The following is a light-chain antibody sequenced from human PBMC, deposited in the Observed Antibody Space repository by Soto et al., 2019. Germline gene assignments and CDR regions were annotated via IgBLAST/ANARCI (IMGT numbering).Light chain of an antibody. CDR3: QQRNSWPLT. J-gene: IGKJ4*01. CDR1: QSVSSF. V-gene: IGKV3-11*01. CDR2: DAS. Sequence: DIVLTQSPATLSLSPGERATLSCRASQSVSSFLAWYQQKPGQAPRLLIYDASNRATGIPARFSGSGSGTDFTLTISSLEPEDFAVYYCQQRNSWPLTFGGGTKVEIK.